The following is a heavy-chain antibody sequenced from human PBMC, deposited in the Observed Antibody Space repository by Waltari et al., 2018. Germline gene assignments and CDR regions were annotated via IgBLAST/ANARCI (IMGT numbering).Heavy chain of an antibody. V-gene: IGHV4-30-4*08. CDR3: ARAHTFTWNYDSSGYYYFDY. D-gene: IGHD3-22*01. Sequence: QVQLQESGPGLVKPSQTLSLTCTVSGGSISSGDYYWSWIRQPPGKGLEWIGYIYYSGSTYYNPSLKSRVTISVDTSKNQFSLKLSSVTAADTAVYYCARAHTFTWNYDSSGYYYFDYWGQGTLVTVSS. CDR1: GGSISSGDYY. J-gene: IGHJ4*02. CDR2: IYYSGST.